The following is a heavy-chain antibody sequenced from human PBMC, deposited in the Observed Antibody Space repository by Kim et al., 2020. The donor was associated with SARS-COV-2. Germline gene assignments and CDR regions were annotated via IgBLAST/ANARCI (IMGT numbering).Heavy chain of an antibody. J-gene: IGHJ4*02. CDR1: GGSISSGGYY. V-gene: IGHV4-31*03. Sequence: SETLSLTCTVSGGSISSGGYYWSWIRQHPGKGLEWIGYIYYSGSTYYNPSLKSRVTISVDTSKNQFSLKLSSVTAADTAVYYCAIGYSGYVSLDYWGQGTLVTVSS. CDR2: IYYSGST. D-gene: IGHD5-12*01. CDR3: AIGYSGYVSLDY.